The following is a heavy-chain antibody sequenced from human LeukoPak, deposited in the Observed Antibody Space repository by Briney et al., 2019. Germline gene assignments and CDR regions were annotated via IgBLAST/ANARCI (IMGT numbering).Heavy chain of an antibody. J-gene: IGHJ6*04. CDR1: GFTFSSYE. D-gene: IGHD3-10*02. V-gene: IGHV3-48*03. CDR3: AELGITMIGGV. CDR2: ISSSGSAI. Sequence: GGSLRLSCAASGFTFSSYEMNWVRQAPGKGLEWVSYISSSGSAIYYADSVKGRFTISRDNAKNSLYLQMNSLRAEDTAVYYCAELGITMIGGVWGKGTTVTVSS.